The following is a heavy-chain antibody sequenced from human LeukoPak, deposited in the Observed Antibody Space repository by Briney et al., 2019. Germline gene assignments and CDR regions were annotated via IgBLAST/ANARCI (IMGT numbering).Heavy chain of an antibody. D-gene: IGHD2-2*01. V-gene: IGHV1-69*04. CDR3: ARDGRYCIITSCYGYYGMDV. Sequence: SVKVSCKASGGTFSSYAISWVREAPGQGVEWMGRIIPILGIANYAQKFQGRVTITADKSTSTAYMELSSLRSEDTAVYYCARDGRYCIITSCYGYYGMDVWGQGTTVTVTS. CDR1: GGTFSSYA. CDR2: IIPILGIA. J-gene: IGHJ6*02.